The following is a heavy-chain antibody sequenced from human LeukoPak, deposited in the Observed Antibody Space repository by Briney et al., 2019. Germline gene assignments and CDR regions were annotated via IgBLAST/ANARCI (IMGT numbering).Heavy chain of an antibody. CDR3: ARVFASSGSYYYYFDY. CDR2: IIPIFGTA. CDR1: GGTFSSYA. J-gene: IGHJ4*02. Sequence: ASVKVSCKASGGTFSSYAISWVRQAPGQGLEWMGGIIPIFGTANYAQKFQGGVTITADESTSTAYMELSSLRSEDTAVYYCARVFASSGSYYYYFDYWGQGTLVTVSS. V-gene: IGHV1-69*01. D-gene: IGHD3-10*01.